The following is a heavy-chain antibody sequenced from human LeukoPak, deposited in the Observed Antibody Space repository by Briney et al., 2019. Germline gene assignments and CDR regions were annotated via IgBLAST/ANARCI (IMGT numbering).Heavy chain of an antibody. CDR1: GGSISSYY. J-gene: IGHJ4*02. D-gene: IGHD6-13*01. Sequence: SETLSLTCSVSGGSISSYYWSWIRQSPGRGLEWIGYIYYNGGTNYNPSLKSRVTISVDTSKNQFSLRLSSVTAADTAVHFCARIAVSGYSSSWYDYWGQGTLVTVSS. V-gene: IGHV4-59*01. CDR2: IYYNGGT. CDR3: ARIAVSGYSSSWYDY.